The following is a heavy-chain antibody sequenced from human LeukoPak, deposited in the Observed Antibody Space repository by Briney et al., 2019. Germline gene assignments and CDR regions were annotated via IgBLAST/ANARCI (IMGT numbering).Heavy chain of an antibody. V-gene: IGHV4-59*01. CDR1: GGFISGYH. D-gene: IGHD5-12*01. CDR3: ARDLGSGYSPEGFSWLDP. CDR2: ISYTGTT. Sequence: PSETLSLTCSVSGGFISGYHWSRIRQAPGQGLEWIGYISYTGTTNYNPSLKSRVTISVDTSRNQFSLGLSSVSAADTALYYCARDLGSGYSPEGFSWLDPWGQGTLVTVSS. J-gene: IGHJ5*02.